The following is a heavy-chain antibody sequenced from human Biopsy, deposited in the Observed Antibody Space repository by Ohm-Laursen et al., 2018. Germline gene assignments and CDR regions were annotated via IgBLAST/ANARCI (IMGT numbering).Heavy chain of an antibody. CDR1: GFSFTGYY. Sequence: ASVKVSCKASGFSFTGYYTHWARQAPGQGLEWMGWISPKSGDTNYAHKFQGNITMTRDTSMSTAYMEMSRLRCDDTAVYYCALQSVAQMKNFDYWGQGTLVTVSS. CDR2: ISPKSGDT. CDR3: ALQSVAQMKNFDY. V-gene: IGHV1-2*02. J-gene: IGHJ4*02. D-gene: IGHD6-19*01.